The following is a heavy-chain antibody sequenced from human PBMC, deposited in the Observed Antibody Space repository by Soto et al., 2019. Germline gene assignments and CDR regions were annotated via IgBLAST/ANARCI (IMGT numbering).Heavy chain of an antibody. Sequence: GGSLRLSCVASGFTFNKYAMTWVRQAPGEGLEWVSTIGTGFDTFYADSVKGRFTISRDNSKNTVFMQMNNLRAEDTAIYYCANVMILRLSEWSTLDDPWGQGTLVTVS. CDR2: IGTGFDT. CDR1: GFTFNKYA. D-gene: IGHD3-3*01. V-gene: IGHV3-23*01. J-gene: IGHJ5*02. CDR3: ANVMILRLSEWSTLDDP.